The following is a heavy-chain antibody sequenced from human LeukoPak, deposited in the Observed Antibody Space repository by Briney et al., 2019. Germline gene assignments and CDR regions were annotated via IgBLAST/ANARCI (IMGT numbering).Heavy chain of an antibody. Sequence: GESLRLSCAASGFTFGSYAMSWVRQTPGKSLEWVSIITNGGGTTYYADSVRGRFTISRDNSKNILYLQMNSLRAEDTAVYYCVKLSSGSGSKFGFDSWGQRTLVTVSS. CDR2: ITNGGGTT. CDR3: VKLSSGSGSKFGFDS. CDR1: GFTFGSYA. V-gene: IGHV3-23*01. D-gene: IGHD6-19*01. J-gene: IGHJ4*02.